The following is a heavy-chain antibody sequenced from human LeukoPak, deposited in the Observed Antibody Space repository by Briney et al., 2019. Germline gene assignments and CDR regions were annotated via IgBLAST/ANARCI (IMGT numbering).Heavy chain of an antibody. D-gene: IGHD1-26*01. CDR2: ISSSSSTI. CDR1: GFTFSSYS. CDR3: ARDSGSYYAAYYFDY. J-gene: IGHJ4*02. V-gene: IGHV3-48*02. Sequence: GGSLRLSCAASGFTFSSYSMNWVRQAPGKGLEWVSYISSSSSTIYYADSVKGRFTISRDNAKNSLYLQMNSLRDEDTAVYYCARDSGSYYAAYYFDYWGQGTLVTVSS.